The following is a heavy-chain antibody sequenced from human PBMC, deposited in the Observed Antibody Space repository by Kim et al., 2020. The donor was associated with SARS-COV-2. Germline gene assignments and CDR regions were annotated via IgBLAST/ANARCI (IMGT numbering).Heavy chain of an antibody. J-gene: IGHJ6*02. CDR2: IYPGDSDT. CDR3: ARHRGIWSDDAEGYYYYGMDV. D-gene: IGHD3-10*01. CDR1: GYSFTSYW. V-gene: IGHV5-51*01. Sequence: GESLKISCKGSGYSFTSYWIGWVRQMPGKGLEWMGIIYPGDSDTRYSPSFQGQVTISADKSISTAYLQWSSLKASDTAMYYCARHRGIWSDDAEGYYYYGMDVWGQGTTVTVSS.